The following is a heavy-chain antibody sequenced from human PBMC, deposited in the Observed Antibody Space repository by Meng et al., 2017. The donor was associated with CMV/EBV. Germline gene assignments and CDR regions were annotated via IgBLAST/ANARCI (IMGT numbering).Heavy chain of an antibody. D-gene: IGHD6-13*01. Sequence: GSLRLSCTVSGGSISSYYWSWIRQPPGKGLEWIGYIYYSGSTNYNPSLKSRVTISVDTSKNQFSLKLSSVTAADTAVYYCARDAYSSSWCGFDPWGQGTLVTVSS. J-gene: IGHJ5*02. CDR2: IYYSGST. CDR1: GGSISSYY. CDR3: ARDAYSSSWCGFDP. V-gene: IGHV4-59*01.